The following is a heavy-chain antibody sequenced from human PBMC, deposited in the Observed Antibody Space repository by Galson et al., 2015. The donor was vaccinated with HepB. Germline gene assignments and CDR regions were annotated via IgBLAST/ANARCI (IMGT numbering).Heavy chain of an antibody. J-gene: IGHJ6*02. CDR1: GGSFSGYY. CDR3: ARDRRLLYYYYNGMDV. CDR2: INHSGRT. Sequence: ETLSLTCAVYGGSFSGYYWSWIRQPPGKGLEWIGEINHSGRTNYNPSLKSRVTISVNTSKNQLSLNLSSLTAADTAVYYCARDRRLLYYYYNGMDVWGQGTTVTVSS. V-gene: IGHV4-34*01. D-gene: IGHD6-19*01.